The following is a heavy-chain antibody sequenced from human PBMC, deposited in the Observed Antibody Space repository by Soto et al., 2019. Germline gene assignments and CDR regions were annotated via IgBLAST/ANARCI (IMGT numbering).Heavy chain of an antibody. D-gene: IGHD3-22*01. CDR3: ARVATVDSSGYYYLFDY. CDR1: GGTFSSYA. CDR2: IIPIFGTA. Sequence: SVKVSCKASGGTFSSYAISWVRQAPGQGLEWMGGIIPIFGTANYAQKFQGRVTITADESTSTAYMELSSLRSEDTAVYYCARVATVDSSGYYYLFDYWGQGTLVTVSS. V-gene: IGHV1-69*13. J-gene: IGHJ4*02.